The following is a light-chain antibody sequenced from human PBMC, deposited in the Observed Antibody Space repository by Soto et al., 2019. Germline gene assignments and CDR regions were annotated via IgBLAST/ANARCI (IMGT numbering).Light chain of an antibody. CDR2: SNN. J-gene: IGLJ3*02. CDR3: AAWDDSLSGV. Sequence: QLVLTQPPSASGTPGQRVTISCSGSSSNIGSNTVNWYQQLPGTAPKLLIHSNNQRPSGVPDRFSGSKSGTSASLAISGLQSEDEADYYCAAWDDSLSGVFGGGTKLTVL. V-gene: IGLV1-44*01. CDR1: SSNIGSNT.